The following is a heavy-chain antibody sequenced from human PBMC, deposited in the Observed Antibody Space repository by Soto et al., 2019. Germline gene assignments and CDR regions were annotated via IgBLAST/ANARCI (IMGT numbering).Heavy chain of an antibody. Sequence: EVQLLESGGGLVQPGGSLRLSCAASGFTFSNFDMSWVRQAPGKGLEWVSGISTSGGTTYYADSVKGRFTSSRDNSKNTLYLKMTSLRAEATAVYYCETGTAAPAHWGQGTLVTVSS. CDR1: GFTFSNFD. J-gene: IGHJ1*01. D-gene: IGHD6-13*01. CDR2: ISTSGGTT. V-gene: IGHV3-23*01. CDR3: ETGTAAPAH.